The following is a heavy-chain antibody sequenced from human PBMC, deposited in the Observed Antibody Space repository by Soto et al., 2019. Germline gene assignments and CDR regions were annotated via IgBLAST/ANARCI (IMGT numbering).Heavy chain of an antibody. Sequence: ASVKASCKASGYTFTSYYMHWVRQAPGQGLEWMGIINPSGGSTSYAQKFQGRVTMTRDTSTSTVYMELSSLRSEDTAVYYCARDWDYDSSGYPGPHAFDIRGQGTMVTVSS. V-gene: IGHV1-46*01. J-gene: IGHJ3*02. CDR3: ARDWDYDSSGYPGPHAFDI. CDR1: GYTFTSYY. CDR2: INPSGGST. D-gene: IGHD3-22*01.